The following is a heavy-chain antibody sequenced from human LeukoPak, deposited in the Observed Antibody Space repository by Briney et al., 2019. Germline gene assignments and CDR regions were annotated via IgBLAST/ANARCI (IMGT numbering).Heavy chain of an antibody. CDR3: VSTAMLSKPEDV. CDR2: VYSTGNV. J-gene: IGHJ4*02. D-gene: IGHD2-2*01. V-gene: IGHV4-39*02. CDR1: RVSLIWLICC. Sequence: SETLSLTCLFSRVSLIWLICCGKCVRQPPGKGLEWIGSVYSTGNVYQSPSLQSRVAISVDASNTSFSLSLQSVTAADTGVYFCVSTAMLSKPEDVWGPGTLVIVSS.